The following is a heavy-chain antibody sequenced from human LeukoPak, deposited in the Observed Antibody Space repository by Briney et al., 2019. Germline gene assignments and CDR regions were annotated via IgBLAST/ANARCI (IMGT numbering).Heavy chain of an antibody. V-gene: IGHV4-59*12. CDR1: GGSISSYY. CDR2: IHYSGST. CDR3: ARSLALNTYYYGSGIREYYFDY. Sequence: SETLSLTCTVSGGSISSYYWSWIRQPPGKGLEWIGYIHYSGSTNYNPSLKSRVTISVDPSKNQFSLKLSSVTAADTAVYYCARSLALNTYYYGSGIREYYFDYWGQGTLVTVSS. J-gene: IGHJ4*02. D-gene: IGHD3-10*01.